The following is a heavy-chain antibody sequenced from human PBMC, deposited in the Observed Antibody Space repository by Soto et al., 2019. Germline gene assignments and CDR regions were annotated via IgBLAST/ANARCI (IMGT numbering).Heavy chain of an antibody. Sequence: GGSLRLSCAASGFTFSSYAMSWVRQAPGKGLEWVSAISGSGGSTYYADSVKGRFTISRDNSKNTLYLQMNSLRAEDTAVYYCAKGGTTVPRYYYYYMDVWGKGTTVTVSS. D-gene: IGHD1-7*01. CDR3: AKGGTTVPRYYYYYMDV. CDR2: ISGSGGST. J-gene: IGHJ6*03. V-gene: IGHV3-23*01. CDR1: GFTFSSYA.